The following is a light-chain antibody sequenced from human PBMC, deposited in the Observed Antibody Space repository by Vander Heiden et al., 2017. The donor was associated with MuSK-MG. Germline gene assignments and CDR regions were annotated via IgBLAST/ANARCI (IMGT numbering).Light chain of an antibody. J-gene: IGKJ2*04. V-gene: IGKV1-33*01. CDR2: DAS. CDR1: QDISNY. CDR3: QQYDNLPRS. Sequence: DIQMTQSPSSLSASVGDRVPITCQASQDISNYLNWYQQKPGKAPKLLIYDASNLETGGPSRFSGSGSGTDFTFTISSLQPEDIATYYCQQYDNLPRSFGQGTKLEIK.